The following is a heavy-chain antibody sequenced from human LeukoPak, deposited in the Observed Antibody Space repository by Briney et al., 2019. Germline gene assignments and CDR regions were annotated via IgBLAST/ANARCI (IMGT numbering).Heavy chain of an antibody. CDR2: INLSGNT. V-gene: IGHV4-39*01. Sequence: SETLSLTCTVSGGSISSSSYYWGWIRQPPGKEVQWIGHINLSGNTYYNPSLKSRVTLSIDTSKNQFSLILSSVTAADTAVYYCARLPRGYSNGWTYFDYWGQGSLVTVSS. CDR3: ARLPRGYSNGWTYFDY. D-gene: IGHD6-19*01. CDR1: GGSISSSSYY. J-gene: IGHJ4*02.